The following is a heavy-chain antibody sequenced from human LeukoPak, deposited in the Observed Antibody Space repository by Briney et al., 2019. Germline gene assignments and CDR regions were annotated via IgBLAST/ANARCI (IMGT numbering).Heavy chain of an antibody. CDR2: INHSGST. J-gene: IGHJ6*02. D-gene: IGHD5-12*01. V-gene: IGHV4-34*01. Sequence: SETLSLTCAVSGGSFSGYYWSWIRQPPGKGLEWIGEINHSGSTNYNPSLKSRVTISVDTSKNQFSLKLSSVTAADTAVYYCAPRRIVATGSYYYGMDVWGQGTTVTVSS. CDR1: GGSFSGYY. CDR3: APRRIVATGSYYYGMDV.